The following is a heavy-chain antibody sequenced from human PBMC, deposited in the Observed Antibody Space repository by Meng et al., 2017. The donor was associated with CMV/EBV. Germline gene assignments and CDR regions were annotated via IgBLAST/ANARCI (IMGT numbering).Heavy chain of an antibody. CDR1: GFTFSKAW. Sequence: LSLTCAASGFTFSKAWMSWVRPAPGKGLEWVGRIKSKTDGGTTDYASPVKGRFTISRDDSKNTLYLQMNSLKTEDTAVYYCTTYFSYYFDYWGQGTLVTVSS. CDR2: IKSKTDGGTT. V-gene: IGHV3-15*01. J-gene: IGHJ4*02. CDR3: TTYFSYYFDY. D-gene: IGHD2/OR15-2a*01.